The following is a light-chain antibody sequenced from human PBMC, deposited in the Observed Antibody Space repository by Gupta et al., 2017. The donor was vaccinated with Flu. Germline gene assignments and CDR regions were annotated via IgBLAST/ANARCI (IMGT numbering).Light chain of an antibody. J-gene: IGLJ2*01. Sequence: SVAISCTGTSSDVGRYNYVAWYQQRPGKAPKLVISEVYRRPAGVSDRFSGSKSGNTASLTISGLQPEDDGDYYCSSYTSAITLVFGGGTKLTVL. V-gene: IGLV2-14*01. CDR3: SSYTSAITLV. CDR1: SSDVGRYNY. CDR2: EVY.